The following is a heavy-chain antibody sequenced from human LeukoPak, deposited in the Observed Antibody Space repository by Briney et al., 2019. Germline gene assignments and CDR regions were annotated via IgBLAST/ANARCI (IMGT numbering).Heavy chain of an antibody. CDR1: GGSISSYY. CDR3: ARLGLPNYYGSGSHLHRPLGGPRWYFDY. J-gene: IGHJ4*02. D-gene: IGHD3-10*01. V-gene: IGHV4-59*01. Sequence: KPSETLSLTCTVSGGSISSYYWSWIRQPPGKGLEWIGYIYYSGSTNYNPSLKSRVTISVDTSKNQFSLKLSSVTAADTAVYYCARLGLPNYYGSGSHLHRPLGGPRWYFDYWGQGTLVTVSS. CDR2: IYYSGST.